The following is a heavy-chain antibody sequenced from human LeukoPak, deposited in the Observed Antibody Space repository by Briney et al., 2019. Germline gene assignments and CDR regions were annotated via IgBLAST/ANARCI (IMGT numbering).Heavy chain of an antibody. CDR3: ARASRTGGFDY. CDR2: ISAYNGNT. D-gene: IGHD3/OR15-3a*01. V-gene: IGHV1-18*01. Sequence: ASVKVSCKASGYTFTSYGISWVRQAPGQGLEWMGWISAYNGNTNYAQKLQGRVTMTTDTSTSTAYMVLRSLRSEDTAVYYCARASRTGGFDYWGQGTLVTVSS. J-gene: IGHJ4*02. CDR1: GYTFTSYG.